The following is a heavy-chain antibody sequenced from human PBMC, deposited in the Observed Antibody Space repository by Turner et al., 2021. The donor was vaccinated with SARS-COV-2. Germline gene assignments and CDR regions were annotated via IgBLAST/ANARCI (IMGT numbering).Heavy chain of an antibody. CDR1: GFVVSSNS. V-gene: IGHV3-53*02. D-gene: IGHD2-2*01. Sequence: EVQLVETGVGLIQPGVSLRLSCAASGFVVSSNSMNWVRQAPGKGLEWISGIYSGGSTYYADSVKGRLTISRDSSKNTLYLQMNSLRAEDTAVYYCARPFGTAVVPPSWGQGTTVTVSS. CDR2: IYSGGST. J-gene: IGHJ6*02. CDR3: ARPFGTAVVPPS.